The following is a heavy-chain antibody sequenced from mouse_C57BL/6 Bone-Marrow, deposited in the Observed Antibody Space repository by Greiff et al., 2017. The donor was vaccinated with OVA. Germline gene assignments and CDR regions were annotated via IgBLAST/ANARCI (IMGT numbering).Heavy chain of an antibody. V-gene: IGHV1-61*01. D-gene: IGHD4-1*01. CDR1: GYTFTSYW. CDR2: IYPSDSET. Sequence: QVQLQQPGAELVRPGSSVKLSCKASGYTFTSYWMDWVKQRPGQGLEWIGNIYPSDSETHYNQKFKDKATLTVDKSSSTAYMQLSSLTSEDAAVYDCARRTGKGCVDYWGQGTTLTVSS. J-gene: IGHJ2*01. CDR3: ARRTGKGCVDY.